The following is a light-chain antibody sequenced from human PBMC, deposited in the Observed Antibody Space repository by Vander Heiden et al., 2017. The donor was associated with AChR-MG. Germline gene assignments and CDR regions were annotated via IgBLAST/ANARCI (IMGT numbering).Light chain of an antibody. Sequence: QSVLTPPPSVSGAPGQRVTISCTWGSFNIGAGHHVHWYQQLPGTAPKLLIYGSNNRPSGVPDRFSASKSGTSASLAITGLQAEDEADYYCQSYDSSLSLSGWVFGGGTKLTVL. CDR2: GSN. CDR1: SFNIGAGHH. V-gene: IGLV1-40*01. CDR3: QSYDSSLSLSGWV. J-gene: IGLJ3*02.